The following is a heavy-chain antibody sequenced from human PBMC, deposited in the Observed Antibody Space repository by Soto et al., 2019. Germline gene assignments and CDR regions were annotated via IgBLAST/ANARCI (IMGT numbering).Heavy chain of an antibody. CDR1: GFTFSRYS. Sequence: EVQLVESGGGLVQPGGSLRLSCAVSGFTFSRYSMNWVRQAPGKGLEWVSYIRPSGSTTYYADSVRGRFTLSRDNAKNALYLQMNSLRDEDTAVYYCARDFNIYFDLWGRGTLVTVSS. CDR3: ARDFNIYFDL. J-gene: IGHJ2*01. CDR2: IRPSGSTT. V-gene: IGHV3-48*02.